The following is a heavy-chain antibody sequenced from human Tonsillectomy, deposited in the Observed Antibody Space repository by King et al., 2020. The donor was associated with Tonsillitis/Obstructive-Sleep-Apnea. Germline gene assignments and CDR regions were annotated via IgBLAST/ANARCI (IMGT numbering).Heavy chain of an antibody. Sequence: VQLQQWGAGRLKPSETLSLTCAVYGGSFRGYYWSWIRQPTGKGLEWLGEINHSGSTNYNPSLKSRVTISVDTSKNQFSRKLSSVTAADTAVYYCARGLKRLLGWFPPNYFDYWGQGTLVTVSS. J-gene: IGHJ4*02. CDR2: INHSGST. CDR3: ARGLKRLLGWFPPNYFDY. CDR1: GGSFRGYY. V-gene: IGHV4-34*01. D-gene: IGHD3-3*01.